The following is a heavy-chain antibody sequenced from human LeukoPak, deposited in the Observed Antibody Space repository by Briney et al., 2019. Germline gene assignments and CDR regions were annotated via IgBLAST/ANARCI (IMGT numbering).Heavy chain of an antibody. J-gene: IGHJ6*02. CDR1: GFSFSENW. D-gene: IGHD3-10*01. CDR2: IRPDGNVA. Sequence: GGSLRLSCAASGFSFSENWMSWVRQAPGKGPEWVANIRPDGNVAFHVDFVKGRFSISRDNAKNSLYLQMNSLRAEDTAVYYCARDLLLWFGEGYYGMDVWGQGTTVTVSS. CDR3: ARDLLLWFGEGYYGMDV. V-gene: IGHV3-7*03.